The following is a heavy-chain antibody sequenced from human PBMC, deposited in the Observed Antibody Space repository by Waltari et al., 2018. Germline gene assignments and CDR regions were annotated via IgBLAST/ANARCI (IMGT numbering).Heavy chain of an antibody. J-gene: IGHJ5*02. CDR3: ARDGGAARPENWFDP. D-gene: IGHD6-6*01. Sequence: QVQLVQSGAEVKKPGSSVKVSCKASGGTFSSYAISWVRQAPGQGLEWMGGIIPILGIANYAQKFQGRVTITADESTSTAYMELSSLRSEDTAVYYCARDGGAARPENWFDPWGQGTLVTVSS. CDR1: GGTFSSYA. V-gene: IGHV1-69*04. CDR2: IIPILGIA.